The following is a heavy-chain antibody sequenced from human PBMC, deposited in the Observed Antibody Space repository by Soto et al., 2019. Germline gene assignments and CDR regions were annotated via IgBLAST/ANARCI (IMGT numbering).Heavy chain of an antibody. CDR3: ARTRIAARPRDYYYGMDV. Sequence: SETLSLTCTVSGGSISSYYWSWIRQPPGKGLEWIGEINHIGSTNYNPSLKSRVTISVDTSKNQFSLKLSSVTAADTAVFYCARTRIAARPRDYYYGMDVWGQGTTVTVSS. D-gene: IGHD6-6*01. CDR1: GGSISSYY. CDR2: INHIGST. J-gene: IGHJ6*02. V-gene: IGHV4-34*01.